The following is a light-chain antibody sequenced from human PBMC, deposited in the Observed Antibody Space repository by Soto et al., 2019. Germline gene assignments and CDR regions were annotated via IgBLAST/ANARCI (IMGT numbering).Light chain of an antibody. V-gene: IGKV3-20*01. CDR1: QSVSSSY. CDR3: QQYGRSSFT. J-gene: IGKJ3*01. Sequence: EIVLTQSPGTLSLSPGEGLTLSCRANQSVSSSYLAWYQHKPGQAPRLLIYGASTRATGIPDRFSGSGSGTDFTLTISRLEPEDFAVYYCQQYGRSSFTFGPGTKVDIK. CDR2: GAS.